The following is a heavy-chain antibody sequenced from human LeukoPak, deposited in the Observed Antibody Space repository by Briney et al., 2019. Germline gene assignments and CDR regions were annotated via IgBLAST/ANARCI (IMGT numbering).Heavy chain of an antibody. J-gene: IGHJ4*02. D-gene: IGHD1-26*01. CDR3: AKSGSYFSDY. V-gene: IGHV3-23*01. Sequence: PGGSLRLSCAASGFAFSGYAMSWVGQPPGKGLEWVSVISGSGGSTYYADSVKGRFTISRDNTQNTVYLQMNSLRAEDTAVYYCAKSGSYFSDYWGQGTLVTVSS. CDR1: GFAFSGYA. CDR2: ISGSGGST.